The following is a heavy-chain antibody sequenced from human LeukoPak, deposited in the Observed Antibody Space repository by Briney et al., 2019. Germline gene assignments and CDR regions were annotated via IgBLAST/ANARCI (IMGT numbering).Heavy chain of an antibody. CDR1: GITLSNYG. J-gene: IGHJ4*02. CDR2: ISDSGGST. Sequence: PGGSLRLSCAVSGITLSNYGMSWVRQAPGKGLEWVAGISDSGGSTNYADSVKGRFTISRDNSKNTLYLQMNSLRAEDTAVYYCAKVPRDIVVVPAASGDDYWGQGTLVTVSS. CDR3: AKVPRDIVVVPAASGDDY. V-gene: IGHV3-23*01. D-gene: IGHD2-2*01.